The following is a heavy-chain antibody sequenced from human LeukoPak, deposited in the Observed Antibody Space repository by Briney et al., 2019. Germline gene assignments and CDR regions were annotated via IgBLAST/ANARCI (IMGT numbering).Heavy chain of an antibody. D-gene: IGHD4-17*01. V-gene: IGHV1-69*06. CDR2: IIPIFGTA. CDR1: GGTFSSYA. Sequence: GASVKVSCKASGGTFSSYAISWVRQAPGQGLEWMGGIIPIFGTANYAQKFQGRVTMTEDTSTDTAYMELSSLRSEDTAVYYCATDPAMTTVTTFFLWGQGTLVTVSS. J-gene: IGHJ4*02. CDR3: ATDPAMTTVTTFFL.